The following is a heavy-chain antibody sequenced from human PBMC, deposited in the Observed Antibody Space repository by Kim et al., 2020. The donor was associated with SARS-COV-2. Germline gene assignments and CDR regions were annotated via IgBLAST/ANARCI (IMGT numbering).Heavy chain of an antibody. V-gene: IGHV3-30*04. CDR2: ISYDGSNK. D-gene: IGHD2-21*02. J-gene: IGHJ6*02. Sequence: GGSLRLSCAASGFTFSSYAMHWVRQAPGKGLEWVAVISYDGSNKYYADSVKGRFTISRDNSKNTLYLQMNSLRAEDTAVYYCARDRVTGEYYYYGMDVWDQGTTVTVSS. CDR1: GFTFSSYA. CDR3: ARDRVTGEYYYYGMDV.